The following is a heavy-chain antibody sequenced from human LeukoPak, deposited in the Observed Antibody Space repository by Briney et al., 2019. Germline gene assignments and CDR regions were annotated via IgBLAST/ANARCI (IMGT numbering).Heavy chain of an antibody. Sequence: SETLSLTCTVSGGPISSYYWSWIRQPPGKGLEWIGYIYYSGSTNYNPSLKSRVTISVDTSKNQFSLKLSSVTAADTAVYYCARFRGGYYMDVWGKGTTVTVSS. V-gene: IGHV4-59*01. D-gene: IGHD3-10*01. CDR2: IYYSGST. J-gene: IGHJ6*03. CDR3: ARFRGGYYMDV. CDR1: GGPISSYY.